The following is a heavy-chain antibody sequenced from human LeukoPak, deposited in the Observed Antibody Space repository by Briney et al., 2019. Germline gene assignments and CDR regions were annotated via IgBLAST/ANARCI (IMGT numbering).Heavy chain of an antibody. J-gene: IGHJ4*02. CDR3: ARGDGYYYGSGSYCDF. Sequence: GGSLRLSCAASGFDVTSKYMTWVRQTPEKGLDWVSVIYSAASTLYAASVKGRFTISRDKSNNTLYLEMNSLRAEDTAVYYCARGDGYYYGSGSYCDFWGQGTLVTVSS. CDR1: GFDVTSKY. V-gene: IGHV3-66*01. D-gene: IGHD3-10*01. CDR2: IYSAAST.